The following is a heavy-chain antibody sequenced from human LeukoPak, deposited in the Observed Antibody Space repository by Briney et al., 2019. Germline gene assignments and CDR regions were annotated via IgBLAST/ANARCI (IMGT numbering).Heavy chain of an antibody. Sequence: AASVKVSCKASGYTFTGYYMHWVRQAPGQGLEWMGWINPNSGGTNYAQTFQGRVTMTRDTSISTAYMELSRLRSDDTAVYYCARAPAYCGGDCAPFDYWGQGTLVAVSS. CDR2: INPNSGGT. D-gene: IGHD2-21*02. V-gene: IGHV1-2*02. J-gene: IGHJ4*02. CDR1: GYTFTGYY. CDR3: ARAPAYCGGDCAPFDY.